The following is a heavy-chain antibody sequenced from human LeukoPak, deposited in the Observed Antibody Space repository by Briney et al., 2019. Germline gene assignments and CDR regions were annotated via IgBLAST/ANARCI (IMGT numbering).Heavy chain of an antibody. CDR3: AREPPYSNSWTDFDY. J-gene: IGHJ4*02. CDR2: IFSSSTYI. Sequence: PGGSLRLSCAASGFAFNTYSMNWVRQAPGKGLEWVSFIFSSSTYIYYTDSVKGRFTISRDNARNSLYLQMDTLRAEDTAVYYCAREPPYSNSWTDFDYWGQGTLVTVSS. V-gene: IGHV3-21*01. D-gene: IGHD6-13*01. CDR1: GFAFNTYS.